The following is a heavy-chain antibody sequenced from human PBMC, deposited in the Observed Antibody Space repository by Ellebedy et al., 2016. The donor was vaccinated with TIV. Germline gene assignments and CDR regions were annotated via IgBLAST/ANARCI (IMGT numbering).Heavy chain of an antibody. J-gene: IGHJ6*02. CDR3: AREDFYRMDV. Sequence: GGSLRLXXVASGLPFDTFWMNWVRQAPGKGLEWVSYISLRSTNTDYADSVKGRFTISRDDAKDSLYLQMDSLRADDSAVYYCAREDFYRMDVWGQGTTVTVSS. CDR2: ISLRSTNT. CDR1: GLPFDTFW. V-gene: IGHV3-48*04.